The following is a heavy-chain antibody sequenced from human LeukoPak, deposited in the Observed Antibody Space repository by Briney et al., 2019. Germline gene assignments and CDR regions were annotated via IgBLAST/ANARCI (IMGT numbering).Heavy chain of an antibody. V-gene: IGHV1-69*13. CDR1: GDTFNTYA. Sequence: RASVKVSCKASGDTFNTYAFSWVRQAPGQGLEWMGGIIPIFGTANYAERFQGRVTITADESASTAYLELTSLRSEDTAVYYCARDQGLTTIVPNHYYYYMDVWGQGTPVTISS. CDR3: ARDQGLTTIVPNHYYYYMDV. D-gene: IGHD2-2*01. J-gene: IGHJ6*03. CDR2: IIPIFGTA.